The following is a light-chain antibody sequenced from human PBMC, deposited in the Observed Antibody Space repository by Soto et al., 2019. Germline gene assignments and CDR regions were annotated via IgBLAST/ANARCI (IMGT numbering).Light chain of an antibody. CDR3: ASFSSRTTYV. V-gene: IGLV2-14*01. CDR1: SSDVGGSNH. CDR2: DVT. Sequence: QSALTQPASVSGSPGQTITISCTGTSSDVGGSNHVSWYQQHPGKAPKLMIYDVTNRPSGVAHRFSGSKSGSTASLIIAGQEADDEADYCCASFSSRTTYVFGAGTKLTVL. J-gene: IGLJ1*01.